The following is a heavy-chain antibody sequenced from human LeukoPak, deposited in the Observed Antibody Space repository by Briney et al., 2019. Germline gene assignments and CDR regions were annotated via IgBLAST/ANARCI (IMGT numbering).Heavy chain of an antibody. CDR2: INQDGSEK. CDR3: ARDHAFSYYYYYMDV. V-gene: IGHV3-7*01. Sequence: GGSLRLSCAASGFTVSNNYMSWVRQAPGKGLEWVANINQDGSEKYYVDSVKSRFTISRDNDKNSLYLQMNSLRAEDTAVYYCARDHAFSYYYYYMDVWGKGTTVTVSS. D-gene: IGHD3-3*01. J-gene: IGHJ6*03. CDR1: GFTVSNNY.